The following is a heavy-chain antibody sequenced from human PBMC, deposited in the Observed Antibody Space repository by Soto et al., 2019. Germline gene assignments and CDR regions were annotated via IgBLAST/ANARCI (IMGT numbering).Heavy chain of an antibody. D-gene: IGHD6-19*01. V-gene: IGHV3-7*01. J-gene: IGHJ3*02. CDR1: GFTFSSYW. CDR3: ARSMGWRDAFDI. Sequence: EVQLVESGGGLVQPGGSLRLSCGASGFTFSSYWMTWVCQAPGKGLEWVANIKQDGSDEYYVDAVKGRFTISRDNAKNSLFLQMNSLRGEDTAVYYCARSMGWRDAFDIWGQGTMVTVPS. CDR2: IKQDGSDE.